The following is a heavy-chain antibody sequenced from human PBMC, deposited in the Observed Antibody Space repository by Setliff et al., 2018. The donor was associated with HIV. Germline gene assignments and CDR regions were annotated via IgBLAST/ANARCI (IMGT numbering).Heavy chain of an antibody. Sequence: ASVKVSCKASGGTFSSYAISWVRQAPGQGLEWMGGIIPIFGTANYAQKFQGRVTITADESTSTAYMELSSLGSEDTAVYYCARGALPYYDILTGYYMFWFDPWGQGTLVTVSS. D-gene: IGHD3-9*01. CDR2: IIPIFGTA. V-gene: IGHV1-69*13. J-gene: IGHJ5*02. CDR1: GGTFSSYA. CDR3: ARGALPYYDILTGYYMFWFDP.